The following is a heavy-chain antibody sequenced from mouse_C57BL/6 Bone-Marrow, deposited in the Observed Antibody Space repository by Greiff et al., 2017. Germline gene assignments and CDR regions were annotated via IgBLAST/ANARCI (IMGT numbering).Heavy chain of an antibody. CDR3: ARGAYYDFGDAMDY. CDR1: GYTFTSYG. V-gene: IGHV1-81*01. Sequence: VQLQQSGAELARPGASVKLSCKASGYTFTSYGISWVKQRTGQGLEWIGEIYPRSGNTYYNEKFKGKATLTVDKSSSTAYMELRSLTSEDSAVYYCARGAYYDFGDAMDYWGQGTSVTVSS. D-gene: IGHD2-4*01. J-gene: IGHJ4*01. CDR2: IYPRSGNT.